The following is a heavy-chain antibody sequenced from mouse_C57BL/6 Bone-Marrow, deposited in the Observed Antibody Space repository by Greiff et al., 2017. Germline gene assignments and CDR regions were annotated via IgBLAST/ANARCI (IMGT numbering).Heavy chain of an antibody. CDR1: GFNIKDDY. CDR2: IDPENGDT. Sequence: VQLQQSGAELVRPGASVKLSCTASGFNIKDDYMHWVKQRPEQGLEGIGWIDPENGDTEYASKFQGKATITADTSSNTAYLQLSSLTSEDTAVYYGTGGGAMDYWGQGTSVTVSS. V-gene: IGHV14-4*01. J-gene: IGHJ4*01. CDR3: TGGGAMDY.